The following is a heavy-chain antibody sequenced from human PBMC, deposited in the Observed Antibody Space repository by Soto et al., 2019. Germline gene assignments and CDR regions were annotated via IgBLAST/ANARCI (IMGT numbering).Heavy chain of an antibody. Sequence: EVQLSESGGGLVQFGGSLRLSCAASGSTFSSFAMNWVRQAPGKGLEWVSSISGSGGITYYADSVKGRFTISRDNSKNTLYMQMNSLRGDDTAVYHCAKGGFWVHYGMDVWGQGTTVTVSS. V-gene: IGHV3-23*01. CDR3: AKGGFWVHYGMDV. D-gene: IGHD3-16*01. J-gene: IGHJ6*02. CDR1: GSTFSSFA. CDR2: ISGSGGIT.